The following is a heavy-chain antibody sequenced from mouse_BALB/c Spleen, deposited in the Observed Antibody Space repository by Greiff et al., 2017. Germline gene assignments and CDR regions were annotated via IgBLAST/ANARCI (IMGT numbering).Heavy chain of an antibody. CDR3: ARSTMITYGNSCFDY. CDR1: GYTFTSYW. J-gene: IGHJ2*01. V-gene: IGHV1-7*01. D-gene: IGHD2-4*01. Sequence: VQLQQSGAELAKPGASVKMSCKASGYTFTSYWMHWVKQRPGQGLEWIGYINPSTGYTEYNQKFKDKATLTADKSSSTAYMQLSSLTSEDSAVYYCARSTMITYGNSCFDYWGQGTTLTVSS. CDR2: INPSTGYT.